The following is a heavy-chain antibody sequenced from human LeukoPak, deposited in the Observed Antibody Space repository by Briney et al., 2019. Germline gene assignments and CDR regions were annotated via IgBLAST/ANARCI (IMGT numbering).Heavy chain of an antibody. CDR1: GGSFSGYY. J-gene: IGHJ4*02. V-gene: IGHV4-34*01. CDR3: ARGPPDSSSWYQSWEMGY. D-gene: IGHD6-13*01. Sequence: SETLSLTCAVYGGSFSGYYWSWIRQPPGKGLEWIGEINHSGSTNYNPSLKSRVTISVDTSKNQFSLKPSSVTAADTAVYYCARGPPDSSSWYQSWEMGYWGQGTLVTVSS. CDR2: INHSGST.